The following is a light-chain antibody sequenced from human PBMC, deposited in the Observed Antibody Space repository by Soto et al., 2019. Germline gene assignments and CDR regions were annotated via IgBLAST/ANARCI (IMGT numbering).Light chain of an antibody. CDR1: QSVSSIY. V-gene: IGKV3-20*01. CDR3: QQYGSSPYT. CDR2: GAS. Sequence: EIVLTQSPCTLSLSPGERATLSCRASQSVSSIYLAWYQQKPGQAPRLLIYGASSRATGIPDRFSGSGSGTDFTLTISRLEPEDFAVYYCQQYGSSPYTFGQGTKLEIK. J-gene: IGKJ2*01.